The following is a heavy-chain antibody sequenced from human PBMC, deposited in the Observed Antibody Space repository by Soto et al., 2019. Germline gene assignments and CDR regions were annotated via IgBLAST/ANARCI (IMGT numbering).Heavy chain of an antibody. CDR2: ISGSGGST. V-gene: IGHV3-23*01. CDR3: AKHYYGSGSYYNPFDY. D-gene: IGHD3-10*01. J-gene: IGHJ4*02. CDR1: GFTFSSYA. Sequence: PGGSLRLSCAASGFTFSSYAMSWVRQAPGKGLEWVSAISGSGGSTYYTDSVKGRFTISRDNSKNTLYLQMNSLRAEDTAVYYCAKHYYGSGSYYNPFDYWGQGTLVTVS.